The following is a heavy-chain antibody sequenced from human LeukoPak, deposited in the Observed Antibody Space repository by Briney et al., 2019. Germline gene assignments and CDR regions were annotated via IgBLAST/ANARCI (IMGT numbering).Heavy chain of an antibody. CDR2: IYSGGST. CDR3: ARDPVLRYPLNGMDV. CDR1: GFTVSSNY. Sequence: GGSLRVSCAASGFTVSSNYMSWVRQAPGKGMECVSVIYSGGSTYYADSVKGRFTISRDNSKNTLYRQMNSLRAEDTAVYYCARDPVLRYPLNGMDVWGQGTTVTVSS. J-gene: IGHJ6*02. D-gene: IGHD3-9*01. V-gene: IGHV3-66*01.